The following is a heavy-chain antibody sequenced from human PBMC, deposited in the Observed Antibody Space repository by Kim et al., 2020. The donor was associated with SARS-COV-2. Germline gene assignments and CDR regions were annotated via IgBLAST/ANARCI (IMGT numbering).Heavy chain of an antibody. D-gene: IGHD3-22*01. V-gene: IGHV3-74*01. CDR3: ARGALTMIDSLDS. Sequence: GGSLRLSCTASGFIFSSNWMHWVRQAPGKGLVWVSRIDRDGSGTSNADSVKGRFTISRDNAKNTLYLHMNSLRVEDTAVYYCARGALTMIDSLDSWGQGTLVTVSS. CDR2: IDRDGSGT. J-gene: IGHJ4*02. CDR1: GFIFSSNW.